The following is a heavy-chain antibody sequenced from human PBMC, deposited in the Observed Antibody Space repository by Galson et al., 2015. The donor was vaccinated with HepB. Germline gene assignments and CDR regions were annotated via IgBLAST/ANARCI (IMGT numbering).Heavy chain of an antibody. CDR3: ARDPSIERFGELSGNWFDP. Sequence: SETLSLTCTVSGGSISSGSYYWGWIRQPPGKGLEWIGSLFYSGSTYYNPSLKSRVIISVDTPKNRFSLKMRSVTAADTAVYYCARDPSIERFGELSGNWFDPWGQGTLVTVSS. CDR1: GGSISSGSYY. V-gene: IGHV4-39*07. CDR2: LFYSGST. D-gene: IGHD3-10*01. J-gene: IGHJ5*02.